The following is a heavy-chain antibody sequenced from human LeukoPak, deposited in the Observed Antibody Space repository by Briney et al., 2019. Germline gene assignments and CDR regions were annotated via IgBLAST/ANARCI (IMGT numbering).Heavy chain of an antibody. Sequence: NPSETLSLTCAVYGGSFSGYYWSWIRQPPGKGLEWIGEILQSGSTYYNPSLKSRVTISVDTSKNQFSLKLSSVTAADTAVYYCARTRYYYNSRSYGAPYYFDYWGQGTLVTVSS. CDR3: ARTRYYYNSRSYGAPYYFDY. J-gene: IGHJ4*02. V-gene: IGHV4-34*12. CDR1: GGSFSGYY. D-gene: IGHD3-10*01. CDR2: ILQSGST.